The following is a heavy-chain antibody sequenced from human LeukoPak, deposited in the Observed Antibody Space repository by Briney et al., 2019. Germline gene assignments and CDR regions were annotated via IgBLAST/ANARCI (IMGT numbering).Heavy chain of an antibody. D-gene: IGHD6-19*01. CDR2: IKQDGSEK. Sequence: PGGSLRLSCAASGFTFSSYWMSWVRQAPGKGLEWVANIKQDGSEKYYVDSVKGRFTISRDNAKNSLYLQMNSLRAEDTAVYYCAALGGWGANAFDIWGQGTMVTVSS. V-gene: IGHV3-7*01. J-gene: IGHJ3*02. CDR3: AALGGWGANAFDI. CDR1: GFTFSSYW.